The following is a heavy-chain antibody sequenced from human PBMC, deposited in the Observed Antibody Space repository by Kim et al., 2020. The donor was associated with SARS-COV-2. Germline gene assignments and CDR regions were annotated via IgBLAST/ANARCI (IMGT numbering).Heavy chain of an antibody. Sequence: GGSLRLSCAASGFTFSDYYMSWIRQAPGKGLEWVSYISSSSSYTNYADSVKGRFTISRDNAKNSLYLQMNSLRAEDTAVYYCARFTDRGYGSSWPTIWGHGTMVTVSS. J-gene: IGHJ3*02. CDR3: ARFTDRGYGSSWPTI. CDR1: GFTFSDYY. V-gene: IGHV3-11*03. D-gene: IGHD6-13*01. CDR2: ISSSSSYT.